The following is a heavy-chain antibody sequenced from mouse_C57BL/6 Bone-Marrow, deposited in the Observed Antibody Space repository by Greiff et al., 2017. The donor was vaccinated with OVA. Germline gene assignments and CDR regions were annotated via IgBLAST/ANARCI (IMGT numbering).Heavy chain of an antibody. V-gene: IGHV14-4*01. Sequence: EVQLQQSGAELVRPGASVTLSCTASGFNINDDYMHWVKQRPEQGLEWIGWIDPENGDTEYASKFQGKATITADTSSNTAYLQLSSLTSEDTAVYYCTSYGNFDYWGQGTTLTVSS. CDR2: IDPENGDT. D-gene: IGHD2-1*01. J-gene: IGHJ2*01. CDR1: GFNINDDY. CDR3: TSYGNFDY.